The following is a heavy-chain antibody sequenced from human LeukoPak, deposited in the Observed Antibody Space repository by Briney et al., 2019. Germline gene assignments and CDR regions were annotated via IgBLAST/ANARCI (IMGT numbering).Heavy chain of an antibody. V-gene: IGHV3-30*02. CDR3: AKGGMKQLVALFDY. CDR1: GFTFSSYG. Sequence: GGSLRLSCAASGFTFSSYGMHWVRQAPGKGLGWVAFIRYGGSNKYYADSVKGRFTISRDNSKNTLYLQMNSLRAEDTAVYYCAKGGMKQLVALFDYWGQGTLVTVSS. D-gene: IGHD6-6*01. CDR2: IRYGGSNK. J-gene: IGHJ4*02.